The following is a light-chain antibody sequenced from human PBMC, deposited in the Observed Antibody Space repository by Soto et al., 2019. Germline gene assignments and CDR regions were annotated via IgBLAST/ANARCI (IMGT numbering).Light chain of an antibody. CDR1: QSFSTW. J-gene: IGKJ4*01. CDR3: QQYNSNPLT. CDR2: KTS. Sequence: DIQMTQSPSTLSASVGDRVTITCRASQSFSTWLAWYQQKPGKAPNLLIYKTSILESGVPSRFSGSGSGTEVTLTISSLQPDDFATYYCQQYNSNPLTVVGGTKVESK. V-gene: IGKV1-5*03.